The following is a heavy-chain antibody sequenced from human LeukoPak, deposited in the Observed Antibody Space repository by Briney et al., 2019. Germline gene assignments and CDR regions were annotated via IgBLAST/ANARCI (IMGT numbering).Heavy chain of an antibody. J-gene: IGHJ4*02. CDR2: IYYSGST. CDR3: ARDTYYDILTGYYTFDY. Sequence: SETLSLTCTVSGGSISSSSYYWGWIRRPPGKGLERIGSIYYSGSTYYNPSLKSRVTISVDTSKNQFSLKLSSVTAADTAVYYCARDTYYDILTGYYTFDYWGQGTLVTVSS. V-gene: IGHV4-39*02. CDR1: GGSISSSSYY. D-gene: IGHD3-9*01.